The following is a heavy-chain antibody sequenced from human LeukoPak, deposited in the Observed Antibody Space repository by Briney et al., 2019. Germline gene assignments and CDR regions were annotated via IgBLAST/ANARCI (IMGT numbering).Heavy chain of an antibody. D-gene: IGHD3-10*01. CDR3: AKMTDSTPYSSGTFDS. V-gene: IGHV3-23*01. Sequence: GGSLRLSCAASGFTFSTYAMAWVRQAPGKGLEWVSSLNDVGGDAYYADSVKGRFTISRDNSRNTLYLQMSRLRAEDTALFYCAKMTDSTPYSSGTFDSWGQGTLVTVSS. CDR2: LNDVGGDA. CDR1: GFTFSTYA. J-gene: IGHJ4*02.